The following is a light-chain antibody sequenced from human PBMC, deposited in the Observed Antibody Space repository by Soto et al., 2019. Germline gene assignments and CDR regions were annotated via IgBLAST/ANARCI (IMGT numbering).Light chain of an antibody. CDR1: QDIKNY. J-gene: IGKJ4*01. CDR3: QQCDDFIT. Sequence: DIQTTQSPSSQSASVGDRVTITCQASQDIKNYLNWYQQKPGKAPKLLIYEASNLETGVPSRFSGSGSGRSFTFSISSLQPEDIATYYCQQCDDFITFGGGTRIEIK. V-gene: IGKV1-33*01. CDR2: EAS.